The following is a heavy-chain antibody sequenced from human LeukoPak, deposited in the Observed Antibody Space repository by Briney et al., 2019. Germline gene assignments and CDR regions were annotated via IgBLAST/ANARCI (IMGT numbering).Heavy chain of an antibody. D-gene: IGHD2-15*01. Sequence: PGGSLRLSCAASGFTFSSYSMNWVRQAPGKGLEWVSSISSSSSYIYYADSVKGRFTISRDNAKNSLYLQMNSLRAEDTAVYYCARVGGGSSFNWFDPWGQGTLVTVSS. V-gene: IGHV3-21*01. J-gene: IGHJ5*02. CDR1: GFTFSSYS. CDR3: ARVGGGSSFNWFDP. CDR2: ISSSSSYI.